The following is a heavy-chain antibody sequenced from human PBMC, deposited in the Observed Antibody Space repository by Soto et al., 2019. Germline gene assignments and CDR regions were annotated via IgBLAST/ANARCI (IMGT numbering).Heavy chain of an antibody. D-gene: IGHD3-3*01. Sequence: AGSLRLSCAASGFTFSRFTMNWVRQAPGEGLECVSSISGGGDYIYYAGSVKGRFTISRDNAKNSLYLQMNSLRAEDTAVYYCARDPSGALPGFDYWGLGTLVTVSS. J-gene: IGHJ4*02. CDR3: ARDPSGALPGFDY. CDR1: GFTFSRFT. V-gene: IGHV3-21*01. CDR2: ISGGGDYI.